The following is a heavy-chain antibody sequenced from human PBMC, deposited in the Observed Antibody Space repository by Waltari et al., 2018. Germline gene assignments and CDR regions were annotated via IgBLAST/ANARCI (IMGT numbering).Heavy chain of an antibody. D-gene: IGHD3-10*02. CDR1: GGGISSHY. Sequence: QVQLQESGPGLVKPSETLSLTCPVSGGGISSHYWHWLRQPPGKGLEWIGRISGSGGNADYNESLKSRVTISRDMSKNQFSLKLKSVTAADTAIYYCAQDFGCPGIFCSEFWGPGALVIVSS. J-gene: IGHJ1*01. CDR3: AQDFGCPGIFCSEF. V-gene: IGHV4-4*07. CDR2: ISGSGGNA.